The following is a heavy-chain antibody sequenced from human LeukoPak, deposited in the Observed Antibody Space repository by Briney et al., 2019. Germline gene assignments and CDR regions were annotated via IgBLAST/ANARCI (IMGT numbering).Heavy chain of an antibody. V-gene: IGHV1-2*06. Sequence: ASLKVSCKTSGYAFTGFCIHWVRQAPGQGLEWMGRMKPKNGGANYSQRFQGRVTMTRDTSMNTAYMELSGLESDDTAIYYCARGGRDTSPYNWFDPWGQGTLVTVSS. CDR1: GYAFTGFC. CDR2: MKPKNGGA. D-gene: IGHD2-2*01. J-gene: IGHJ5*02. CDR3: ARGGRDTSPYNWFDP.